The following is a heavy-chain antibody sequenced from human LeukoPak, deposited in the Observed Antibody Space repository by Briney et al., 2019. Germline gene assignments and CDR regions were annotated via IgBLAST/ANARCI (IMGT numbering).Heavy chain of an antibody. J-gene: IGHJ6*02. Sequence: SETLSLTCTVSGGSISSYYWSWIRQPPGKGLEWIGYIYYSGSTNYNPSLKSRVTISVDTSKNQFSLKLSSVTAADTAVYYCARVGDYGDYYGMDVWGQGTTVTASS. CDR3: ARVGDYGDYYGMDV. D-gene: IGHD4-17*01. CDR2: IYYSGST. CDR1: GGSISSYY. V-gene: IGHV4-59*01.